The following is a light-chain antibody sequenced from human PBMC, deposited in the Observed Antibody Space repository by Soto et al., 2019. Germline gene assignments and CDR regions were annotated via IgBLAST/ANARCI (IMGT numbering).Light chain of an antibody. J-gene: IGKJ4*01. CDR3: QQANSFPLT. CDR1: QRISTW. CDR2: GAS. Sequence: DIQMTQSPSSVSASVGDRVTITCRAGQRISTWLAWYQQKPGKAPSLLIFGASNLHSGIPSRFSGSGSGTDFTLTISSLQPEDFATYYCQQANSFPLTFGGGTKVEIK. V-gene: IGKV1-12*01.